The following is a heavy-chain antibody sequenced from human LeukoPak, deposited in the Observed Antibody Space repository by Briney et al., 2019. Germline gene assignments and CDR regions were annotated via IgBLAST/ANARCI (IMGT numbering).Heavy chain of an antibody. Sequence: GGSLRLSCTASGFTFGDYAMSWFRQAPGKGLEWVGFIRSKVYGGTTEYAASVKGRFTISRDDSKRMVFLEMNSLKTEDTAVYYCVGRPWNFDYWGQGTLVTVSS. CDR1: GFTFGDYA. D-gene: IGHD1-1*01. CDR3: VGRPWNFDY. CDR2: IRSKVYGGTT. J-gene: IGHJ4*02. V-gene: IGHV3-49*03.